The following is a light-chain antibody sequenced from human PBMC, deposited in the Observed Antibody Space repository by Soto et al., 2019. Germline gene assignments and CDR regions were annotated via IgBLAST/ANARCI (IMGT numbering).Light chain of an antibody. Sequence: EIVLTQSPGTLSFSPEERATLSCRASESVSSSYLAWYRQTPGQAPRLLIYGASSRATGIPDRFSGTGSGTDFTLTISRLEPEDFAVYYCQQYGSSPLTFGGGTKVDI. CDR1: ESVSSSY. CDR2: GAS. V-gene: IGKV3-20*01. J-gene: IGKJ4*01. CDR3: QQYGSSPLT.